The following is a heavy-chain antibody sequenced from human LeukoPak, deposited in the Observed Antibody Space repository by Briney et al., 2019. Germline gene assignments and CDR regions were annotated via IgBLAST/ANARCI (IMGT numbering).Heavy chain of an antibody. Sequence: SETLSLTCAVYGGSFSGYYWSWIRQPPGKGLEWIGEINHSGSTNYNPSLKSRVTISVDTSKNQFSLKLSSVTAADTAVYYCARGPNSGYAYWGQGTLVTFSS. CDR2: INHSGST. CDR1: GGSFSGYY. V-gene: IGHV4-34*01. CDR3: ARGPNSGYAY. D-gene: IGHD5-12*01. J-gene: IGHJ4*02.